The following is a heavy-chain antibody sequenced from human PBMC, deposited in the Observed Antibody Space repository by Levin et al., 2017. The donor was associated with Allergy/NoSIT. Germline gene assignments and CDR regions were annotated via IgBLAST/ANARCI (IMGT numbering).Heavy chain of an antibody. Sequence: TGGSLRLSCAASGFTLSTYWMGWVRQAPGKGLEWVANIHHFGSEKQYADSVKGRFTISRDNTKNSVYLQMDSLRADDTAVYFCVRDFATLASRPGDYWGHGTLVTVSS. J-gene: IGHJ4*01. D-gene: IGHD2-21*01. CDR2: IHHFGSEK. CDR3: VRDFATLASRPGDY. CDR1: GFTLSTYW. V-gene: IGHV3-7*01.